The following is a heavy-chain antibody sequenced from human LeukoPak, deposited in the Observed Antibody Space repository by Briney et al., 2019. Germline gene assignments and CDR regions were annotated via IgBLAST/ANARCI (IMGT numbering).Heavy chain of an antibody. D-gene: IGHD6-13*01. V-gene: IGHV4-34*01. J-gene: IGHJ5*02. Sequence: PSETLSLTCAVYGGSFTGYYWTWIRRPPGKGLEGIGEINHSGSTNYNPSLKSRVTISVDTSKSQFSLKLRSVTAADTAVYYCARGPRQPVDRWFDPWGQGTLVTVSS. CDR3: ARGPRQPVDRWFDP. CDR2: INHSGST. CDR1: GGSFTGYY.